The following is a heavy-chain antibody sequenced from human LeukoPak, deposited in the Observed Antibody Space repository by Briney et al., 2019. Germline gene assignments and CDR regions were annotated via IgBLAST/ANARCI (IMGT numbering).Heavy chain of an antibody. Sequence: ASVKVSCKASGYTFTSYYMHWVRQAPGQGLEWMGIINPSGGSTSYAQKYQGRVTMTRDTSTSTVYMELSSLRSEDTAVYYCATTYGDYYFDYWGQGTLVTVSS. J-gene: IGHJ4*02. D-gene: IGHD4-17*01. CDR3: ATTYGDYYFDY. V-gene: IGHV1-46*01. CDR1: GYTFTSYY. CDR2: INPSGGST.